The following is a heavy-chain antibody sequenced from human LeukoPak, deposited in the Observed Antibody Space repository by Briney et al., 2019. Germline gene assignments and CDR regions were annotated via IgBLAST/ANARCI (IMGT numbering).Heavy chain of an antibody. Sequence: GGSLRLSCASSGLTFSNYWMSWVRQAPGKGLEWVANIKEDGSEKDYVDSVKGRFTISRDNAKNSLYLQMNSVKDEDTAIYYCARDWGAAGLWDYWGQGTLVTVFS. V-gene: IGHV3-7*05. CDR3: ARDWGAAGLWDY. D-gene: IGHD6-13*01. J-gene: IGHJ4*02. CDR2: IKEDGSEK. CDR1: GLTFSNYW.